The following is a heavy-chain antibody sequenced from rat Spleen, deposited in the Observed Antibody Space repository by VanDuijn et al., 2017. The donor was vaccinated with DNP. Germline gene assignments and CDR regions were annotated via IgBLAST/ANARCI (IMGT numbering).Heavy chain of an antibody. CDR1: GFIFSNYW. J-gene: IGHJ1*01. Sequence: EVQLVESGGGLVQPGRSLKVSCVASGFIFSNYWMTWIRQAPGKGLEWVASISNTGDNTYYSDSVKGRFTISRDNAQNTLYLQMNKLGSEDTAIYYCAKGPNYGGYIYSWYFDFWGPGTMVTVSS. V-gene: IGHV5-31*01. D-gene: IGHD1-11*01. CDR2: ISNTGDNT. CDR3: AKGPNYGGYIYSWYFDF.